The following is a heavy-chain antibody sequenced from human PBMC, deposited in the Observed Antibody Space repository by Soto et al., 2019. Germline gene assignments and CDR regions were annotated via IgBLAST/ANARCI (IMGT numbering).Heavy chain of an antibody. CDR2: ISGSGGST. J-gene: IGHJ4*02. V-gene: IGHV3-23*01. CDR1: GFTFSSYA. D-gene: IGHD3-3*01. Sequence: GGSLRLSCAASGFTFSSYAMSWVRQAPGKGLEWVSAISGSGGSTYYADSVKGRFTISRDNSKSTLYLQMNSLRAEDTAVYYCAKARAQYYDFWSGYPVDYWGQGTLDTVSS. CDR3: AKARAQYYDFWSGYPVDY.